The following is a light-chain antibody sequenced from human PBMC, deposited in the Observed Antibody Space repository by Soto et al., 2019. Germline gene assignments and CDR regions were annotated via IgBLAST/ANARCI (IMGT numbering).Light chain of an antibody. CDR1: QSIGSW. CDR3: QQYNTYSPYT. CDR2: DAS. Sequence: DIQMTQSPSTLSTSVGDRVTITCRASQSIGSWLAWYQKKPGKAPKLLIYDASSLESGVPSRFSGSGAGTEFTLTISLLQPDDCATYYCQQYNTYSPYTFGQGTKLEIK. V-gene: IGKV1-5*01. J-gene: IGKJ2*01.